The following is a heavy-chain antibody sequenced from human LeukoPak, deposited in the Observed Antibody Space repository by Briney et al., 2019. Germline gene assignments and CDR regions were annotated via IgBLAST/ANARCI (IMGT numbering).Heavy chain of an antibody. D-gene: IGHD3-10*01. CDR3: ARDRRDYYGSGTYRDPYYYMDV. V-gene: IGHV3-21*01. J-gene: IGHJ6*03. CDR2: VSNSGDYI. Sequence: GGSLRLSCAASGFSFSSYRMNWVRQAPGQGLEWVSSVSNSGDYIHYADSVKGRFTISRDNAKNSLYLQMNSLRAEDTAVYYCARDRRDYYGSGTYRDPYYYMDVWGKGTTVIISS. CDR1: GFSFSSYR.